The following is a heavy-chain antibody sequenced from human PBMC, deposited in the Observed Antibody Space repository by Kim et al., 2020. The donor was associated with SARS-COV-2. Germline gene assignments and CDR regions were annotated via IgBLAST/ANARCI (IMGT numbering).Heavy chain of an antibody. V-gene: IGHV1-69*13. CDR2: TIPIFNIP. Sequence: SVKVSCKASGDTFSSAALSWVRQAPGQGLEWMGGTIPIFNIPNYGQGFQGRVTITADESTRTVYMEVTSLTSEDTAVYYCARGTYRYGTDYHYTMDVWGQGTTVTVSS. J-gene: IGHJ6*02. CDR3: ARGTYRYGTDYHYTMDV. CDR1: GDTFSSAA. D-gene: IGHD3-16*02.